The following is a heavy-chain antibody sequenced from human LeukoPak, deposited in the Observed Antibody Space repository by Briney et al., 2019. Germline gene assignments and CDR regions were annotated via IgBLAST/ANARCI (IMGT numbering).Heavy chain of an antibody. CDR2: INHSGST. J-gene: IGHJ5*01. D-gene: IGHD3-10*01. CDR3: ARNAFGDLYFDS. Sequence: SETLSLTCAVYGGSFSGYYWSWIRQPPGKGLEWIGEINHSGSTNYNPSLKSRVTMLSDTSKSQFSLKLSSVTAADTAVYYCARNAFGDLYFDSWGQGTLITVSS. CDR1: GGSFSGYY. V-gene: IGHV4-34*01.